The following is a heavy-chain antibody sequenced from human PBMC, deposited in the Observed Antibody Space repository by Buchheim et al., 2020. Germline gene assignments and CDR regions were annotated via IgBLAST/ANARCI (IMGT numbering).Heavy chain of an antibody. Sequence: QVQLQESGPGLVKPSQTLSLTCTVSGGSISSGGYYWSWIRQHPGKGLEWIGYIYYSGSTYYNPSLKSRVTISVDTYKNQFSLKLSSVTAADTAVYYCARDLVNYYDSSGYYSGVGWFDPWGQGTL. J-gene: IGHJ5*02. CDR3: ARDLVNYYDSSGYYSGVGWFDP. CDR1: GGSISSGGYY. CDR2: IYYSGST. D-gene: IGHD3-22*01. V-gene: IGHV4-31*03.